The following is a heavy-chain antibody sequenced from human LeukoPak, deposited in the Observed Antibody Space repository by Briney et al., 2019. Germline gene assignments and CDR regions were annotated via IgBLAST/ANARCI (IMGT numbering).Heavy chain of an antibody. CDR2: IIPILGIA. J-gene: IGHJ1*01. D-gene: IGHD6-6*01. Sequence: SVKVSCKASGGTFSSYAISWVRQAPGQRLEWMGRIIPILGIANYAQKFQGRVTITADKSTSTAYMELSSLRSEDTAVYYCARDRSYSSSSAYFQHWGQGTLVTVSS. CDR3: ARDRSYSSSSAYFQH. CDR1: GGTFSSYA. V-gene: IGHV1-69*04.